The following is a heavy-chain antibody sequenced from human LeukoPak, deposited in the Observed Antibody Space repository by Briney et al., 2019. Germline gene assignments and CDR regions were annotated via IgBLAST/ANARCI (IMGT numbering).Heavy chain of an antibody. D-gene: IGHD3-22*01. CDR2: ISSSSYI. V-gene: IGHV3-21*01. J-gene: IGHJ4*02. Sequence: GGSLRLSCAASGFAFSSYSMNWVRQAPGKGLEWVSSISSSSYIYYADSVKGRFTISRDNAKNSLYLQMNSLRAEDTAVYYCARDDYYDSSGYYSYWGQGTLVTVSS. CDR3: ARDDYYDSSGYYSY. CDR1: GFAFSSYS.